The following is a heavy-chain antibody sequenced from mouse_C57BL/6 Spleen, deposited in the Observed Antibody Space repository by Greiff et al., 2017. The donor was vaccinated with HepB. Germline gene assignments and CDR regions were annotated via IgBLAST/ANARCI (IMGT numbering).Heavy chain of an antibody. CDR1: GYTFTSYW. V-gene: IGHV1-59*01. CDR2: IDPSDSYT. D-gene: IGHD1-1*01. CDR3: ARSLIYYYGSSYGYAMDY. Sequence: QVQLQQPGAELVRPGTSVKLSCKASGYTFTSYWMHWVKQRPGQGLEWIGVIDPSDSYTNYNQKFKGKATLTVDTSSSTAYMQLSSLTSEDSAVYYCARSLIYYYGSSYGYAMDYWGQGTSVTVSS. J-gene: IGHJ4*01.